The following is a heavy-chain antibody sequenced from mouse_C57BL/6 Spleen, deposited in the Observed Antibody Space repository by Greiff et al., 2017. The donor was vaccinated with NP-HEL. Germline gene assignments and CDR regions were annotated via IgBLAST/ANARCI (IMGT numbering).Heavy chain of an antibody. CDR2: IRLKSDNYAT. D-gene: IGHD2-3*01. J-gene: IGHJ2*01. CDR3: TADDGYEDY. CDR1: GFTFSNYW. Sequence: EVQVVESGGGLVQPGGSMKLSCVASGFTFSNYWMNWVRQSPEKGLEWGAQIRLKSDNYATDYAESGKGRFTISRDDSKSSVYLQMKNVRAEDTGIYYCTADDGYEDYWGQGTTLTVSS. V-gene: IGHV6-3*01.